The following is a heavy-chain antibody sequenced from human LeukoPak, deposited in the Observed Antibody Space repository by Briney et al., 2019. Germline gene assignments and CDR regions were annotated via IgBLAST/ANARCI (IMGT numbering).Heavy chain of an antibody. V-gene: IGHV1-2*02. CDR2: INPNSGGT. Sequence: ASVKVSCKASGYTFTGYYMHWVRQAPGQGLEWMGWINPNSGGTNYAQKFQGRVTMTRGTSISTAYMELSRLRSDDTAVYYCARPSSRCSSTSCYAFDIWGQGTMVTVSS. CDR3: ARPSSRCSSTSCYAFDI. D-gene: IGHD2-2*01. CDR1: GYTFTGYY. J-gene: IGHJ3*02.